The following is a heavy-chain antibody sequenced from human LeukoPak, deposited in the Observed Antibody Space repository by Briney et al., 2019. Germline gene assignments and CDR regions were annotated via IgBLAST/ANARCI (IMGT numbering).Heavy chain of an antibody. Sequence: ASVKVSCKASGYTFTSYGISWVRQAPGQGLEWMGWISAYNGNTNYAQKLLGRVTMTTDTSTSTAYMELRSLRSDDTAVYYCARPYYDSSAPPYDYWGQGTLVTVSS. CDR3: ARPYYDSSAPPYDY. J-gene: IGHJ4*02. CDR2: ISAYNGNT. CDR1: GYTFTSYG. D-gene: IGHD3-22*01. V-gene: IGHV1-18*01.